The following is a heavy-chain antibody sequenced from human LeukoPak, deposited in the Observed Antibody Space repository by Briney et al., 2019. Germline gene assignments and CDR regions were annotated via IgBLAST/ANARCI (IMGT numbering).Heavy chain of an antibody. Sequence: GGSLRLSCAASGFTFDDYAMHWVRQAPGKGLEWVSGISWNSGSIGYVDSVKGRFTISRDNAKNSLYLQMNRLRVEDTALYYCAKDNDGYNGGFDYWGQGTLVTVSS. CDR1: GFTFDDYA. D-gene: IGHD5-24*01. CDR3: AKDNDGYNGGFDY. CDR2: ISWNSGSI. V-gene: IGHV3-9*01. J-gene: IGHJ4*02.